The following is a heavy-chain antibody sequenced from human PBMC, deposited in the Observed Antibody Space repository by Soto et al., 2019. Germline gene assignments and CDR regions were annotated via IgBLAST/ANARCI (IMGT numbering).Heavy chain of an antibody. CDR2: INHSGST. D-gene: IGHD2-8*01. CDR1: GGSFSGYY. Sequence: PSETLSLTCAVYGGSFSGYYWSWIRQPPGKGLEWIGEINHSGSTNYNPSLKSRVTISVDTSKNQFSLKLSSVTAADTAVYYCARGYIVLMVYAPLAWFDPWGQGTLVTXSS. V-gene: IGHV4-34*01. J-gene: IGHJ5*02. CDR3: ARGYIVLMVYAPLAWFDP.